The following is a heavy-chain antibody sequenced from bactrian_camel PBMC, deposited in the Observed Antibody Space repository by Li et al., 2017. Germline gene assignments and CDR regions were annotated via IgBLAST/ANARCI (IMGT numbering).Heavy chain of an antibody. CDR2: LYTGDGRG. V-gene: IGHV3S40*01. J-gene: IGHJ4*01. D-gene: IGHD4*01. Sequence: DVQLVESGGGSVQAGGSLRLSCAVSGNTVRRNRIGWLRQSPGTARDRVAALYTGDGRGYYTDAVKGRFTISQYAANNTVFLEMNSLKPEDTAMYNCAASASFILTPRFYRLESSDYPYRGQGTQVTVS. CDR1: GNTVRRNR. CDR3: AASASFILTPRFYRLESSDYPY.